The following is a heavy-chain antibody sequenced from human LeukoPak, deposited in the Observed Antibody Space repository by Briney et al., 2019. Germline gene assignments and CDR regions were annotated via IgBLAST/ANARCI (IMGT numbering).Heavy chain of an antibody. J-gene: IGHJ4*02. CDR3: AKDLGVNGDYFDY. V-gene: IGHV3-23*01. D-gene: IGHD4-17*01. Sequence: PGGSLRLSCAASGFTFSTYAMSWVRQAPGKGLEWVSAISGRGGYTYYADSVKGRFTISRDYSKNTPYLQMNSLRAEDTAVYYCAKDLGVNGDYFDYWGPGTLVTVSS. CDR2: ISGRGGYT. CDR1: GFTFSTYA.